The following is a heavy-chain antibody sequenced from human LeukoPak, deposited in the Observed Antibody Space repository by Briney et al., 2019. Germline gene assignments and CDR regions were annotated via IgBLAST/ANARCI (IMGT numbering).Heavy chain of an antibody. Sequence: GGSLRLSCAASGFTFDTLWMSWVRQAPGKGLERVANINQDGSEKYYVDSVKGRFTISRDNAKNSLYLQLNSLRAEDTAVYYCARFRFGYYDNSAPHWGQGTLVTVSS. CDR1: GFTFDTLW. CDR2: INQDGSEK. CDR3: ARFRFGYYDNSAPH. V-gene: IGHV3-7*01. J-gene: IGHJ4*02. D-gene: IGHD3-22*01.